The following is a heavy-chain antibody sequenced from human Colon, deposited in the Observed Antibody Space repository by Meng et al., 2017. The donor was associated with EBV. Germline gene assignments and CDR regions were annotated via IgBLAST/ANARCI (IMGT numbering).Heavy chain of an antibody. V-gene: IGHV1-3*01. CDR2: INAGNGDT. D-gene: IGHD2-2*01. Sequence: QVQLVQSAAELKKPGAAVTAACXGSGYTFSDYSMHWVRQAPGQRLEWMGWINAGNGDTQYSQNFQGRVTFTRDTSATTTYMELNSLRSEDTAVYYCALGTCGTNCFYFYFWGQGALVTVSS. CDR1: GYTFSDYS. J-gene: IGHJ4*02. CDR3: ALGTCGTNCFYFYF.